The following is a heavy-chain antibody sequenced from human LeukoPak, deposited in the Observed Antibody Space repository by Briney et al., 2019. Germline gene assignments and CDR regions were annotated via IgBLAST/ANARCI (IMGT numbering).Heavy chain of an antibody. CDR2: IYYSGST. J-gene: IGHJ6*04. CDR3: AGGSAFYYYGMDV. CDR1: GGSISSYY. Sequence: SETLSLTCTVSGGSISSYYWSWIRQPPGKGLEWIGYIYYSGSTNYNPSLKSRVTTSVDTSKNQFSLKLSSVTAADTAVYYCAGGSAFYYYGMDVWGKGTTVTVSS. V-gene: IGHV4-59*01. D-gene: IGHD3-10*01.